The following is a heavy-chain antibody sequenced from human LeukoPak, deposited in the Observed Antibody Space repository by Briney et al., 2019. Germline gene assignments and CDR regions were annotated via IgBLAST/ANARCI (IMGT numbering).Heavy chain of an antibody. J-gene: IGHJ6*03. CDR1: GYSFTNYG. V-gene: IGHV1-18*01. CDR3: ARDRSYHYYDTSSYYMDV. CDR2: ISGYNGNT. D-gene: IGHD3-22*01. Sequence: ASVKVSCKASGYSFTNYGISWVRQAPGQGLEWMGWISGYNGNTRYAPKVQGRFTMTRDTSTSTVYMELRSLRSDDTAVYYCARDRSYHYYDTSSYYMDVWGKGTTVTVSS.